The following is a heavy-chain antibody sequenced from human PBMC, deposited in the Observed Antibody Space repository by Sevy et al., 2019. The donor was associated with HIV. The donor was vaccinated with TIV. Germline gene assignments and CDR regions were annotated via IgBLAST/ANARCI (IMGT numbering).Heavy chain of an antibody. CDR3: ARAPSGSQGPGQYFHH. Sequence: ASVKVSCKASGYTFTYYHITWVRQAPGQGLEWKGWITPNNGHTNIAQRLQGRVTMTTDTSTSTAYLELRSLTSDDTAVYYCARAPSGSQGPGQYFHHWGQGTLVTVSS. CDR1: GYTFTYYH. CDR2: ITPNNGHT. V-gene: IGHV1-18*01. J-gene: IGHJ1*01. D-gene: IGHD1-26*01.